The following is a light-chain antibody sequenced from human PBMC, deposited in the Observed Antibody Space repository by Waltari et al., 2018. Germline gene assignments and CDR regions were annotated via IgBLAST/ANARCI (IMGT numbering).Light chain of an antibody. CDR2: GAS. Sequence: DMQVTQSPSTLSASVGDRVTITCRTRQNIRTYLNWYQQRSGQAPRLLIYGASNLQDGVPSRFSGSGSGTDFILTISNLQPEDFATYYCQQSFTTPPILAFGPGTKVDVK. CDR3: QQSFTTPPILA. V-gene: IGKV1-39*01. J-gene: IGKJ3*01. CDR1: QNIRTY.